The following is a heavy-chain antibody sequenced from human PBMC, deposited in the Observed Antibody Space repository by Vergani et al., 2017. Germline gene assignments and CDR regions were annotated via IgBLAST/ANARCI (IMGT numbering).Heavy chain of an antibody. D-gene: IGHD3-22*01. J-gene: IGHJ3*02. Sequence: EVQLVESGGGLVQPGGSLRLSCAASGFTFSSYSMNWVRQAPGKGLEWVSYISSSSSTIYYADSVKGRFTISRDNAKNSLYLQMNSLRAEDTAVYYCARDYYDSITNPFDIWSQGTMVTVSS. CDR1: GFTFSSYS. CDR3: ARDYYDSITNPFDI. V-gene: IGHV3-48*01. CDR2: ISSSSSTI.